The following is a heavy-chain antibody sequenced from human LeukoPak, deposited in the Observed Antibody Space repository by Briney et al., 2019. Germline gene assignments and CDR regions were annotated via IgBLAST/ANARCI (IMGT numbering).Heavy chain of an antibody. J-gene: IGHJ4*02. Sequence: GGSLRLSCVASGFTFRSYSMKWVRHAPGKGLEWVSYIGSGSGTIYYADSVKGRFTISRDNAKNSLYLQMNSLRDEDTAAYYCARRPPPPTTIDYWGQGTLVTVSS. D-gene: IGHD2-2*02. V-gene: IGHV3-48*02. CDR2: IGSGSGTI. CDR1: GFTFRSYS. CDR3: ARRPPPPTTIDY.